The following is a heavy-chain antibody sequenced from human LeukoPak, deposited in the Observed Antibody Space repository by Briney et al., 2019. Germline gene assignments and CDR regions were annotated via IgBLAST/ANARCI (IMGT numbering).Heavy chain of an antibody. CDR2: ISGSGAGK. D-gene: IGHD4-11*01. Sequence: GGSLRLSCAASGFTFSTYAMTWVRQAPGKGLEWVSSISGSGAGKFYTAPVKGRFTTSRDNSKNTLYVQMNSLRAEDTAVYYCAKAAYGNYAGAFDIWGQGTMVIVSS. J-gene: IGHJ3*02. CDR3: AKAAYGNYAGAFDI. V-gene: IGHV3-23*01. CDR1: GFTFSTYA.